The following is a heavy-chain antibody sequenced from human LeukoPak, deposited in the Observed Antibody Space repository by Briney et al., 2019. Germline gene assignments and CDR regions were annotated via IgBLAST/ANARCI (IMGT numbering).Heavy chain of an antibody. Sequence: ASVKVSCKASGGTFSSYAISWVRQAPGQGLEWMGGIIPIFGTANYAQKFQGRVTITADESTSTAYMELSSLRSEDTAVYYCASRQGGSGSYYYYYYGMDVWGKGTTVTVSS. CDR1: GGTFSSYA. CDR2: IIPIFGTA. V-gene: IGHV1-69*13. J-gene: IGHJ6*04. D-gene: IGHD3-10*01. CDR3: ASRQGGSGSYYYYYYGMDV.